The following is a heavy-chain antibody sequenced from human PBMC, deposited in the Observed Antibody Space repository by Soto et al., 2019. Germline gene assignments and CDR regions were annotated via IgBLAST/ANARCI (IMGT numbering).Heavy chain of an antibody. CDR1: GFSISNYW. Sequence: GGSLRLSCAASGFSISNYWMNWVRQAPGKGPEWVANIKEDGSEKYYVDSVKGRFTISSDNAKNSLYLQMNSLRAEDTAVYYCAKNPGYYYDSTGYHFDYWGQGTLVTVSS. CDR3: AKNPGYYYDSTGYHFDY. J-gene: IGHJ4*02. V-gene: IGHV3-7*03. D-gene: IGHD3-22*01. CDR2: IKEDGSEK.